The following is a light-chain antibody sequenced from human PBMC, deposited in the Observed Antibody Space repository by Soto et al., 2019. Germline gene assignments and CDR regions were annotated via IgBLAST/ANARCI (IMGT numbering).Light chain of an antibody. Sequence: QSVLTQPPSASGTPGQRVTISCSGSSSNIGSNYVYWYQQLPGTAPKLLIYRNNQRTSGVPDRFSGSKSGTSASLASSGLRSEDEADYYCAAWDDSLRGGGFGGGTKLTVL. CDR1: SSNIGSNY. J-gene: IGLJ3*02. CDR3: AAWDDSLRGGG. V-gene: IGLV1-47*01. CDR2: RNN.